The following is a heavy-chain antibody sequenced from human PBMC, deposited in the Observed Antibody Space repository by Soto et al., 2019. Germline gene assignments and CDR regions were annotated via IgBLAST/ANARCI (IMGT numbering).Heavy chain of an antibody. D-gene: IGHD3-22*01. J-gene: IGHJ4*02. CDR2: IIPILGTP. V-gene: IGHV1-69*10. Sequence: SVKVSCKASGGTFSSYAISWVRQAPGQGLEWMGGIIPILGTPSYAQKFQGRVTIAADKSTSTAYMELSSLRSEDTAVYYCARERSRYDRSGYYRPDYWGQGTLVTVSS. CDR3: ARERSRYDRSGYYRPDY. CDR1: GGTFSSYA.